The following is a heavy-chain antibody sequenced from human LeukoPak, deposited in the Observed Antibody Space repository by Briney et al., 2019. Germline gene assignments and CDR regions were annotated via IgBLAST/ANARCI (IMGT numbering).Heavy chain of an antibody. Sequence: PGGSLRLSCAASGFTFSIYWVHWVRQAPGKGLVWVSSINSDGSSTSYADSVKGRFTISRDNAKNTLYLQTNTLRAEDTAVYYCASLDYWGQGTPVTVSS. CDR2: INSDGSST. J-gene: IGHJ4*02. V-gene: IGHV3-74*01. CDR3: ASLDY. CDR1: GFTFSIYW.